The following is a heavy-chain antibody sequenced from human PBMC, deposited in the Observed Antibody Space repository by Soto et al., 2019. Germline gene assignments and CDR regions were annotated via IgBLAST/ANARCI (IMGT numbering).Heavy chain of an antibody. CDR3: AKYGSGSYWNGMDV. J-gene: IGHJ6*02. CDR1: RFTVSSNY. V-gene: IGHV3-66*01. D-gene: IGHD3-10*01. Sequence: EVQLVESGGGLVQPGGSLRLSCAASRFTVSSNYMSWVRQAPGKGLEWVSVIYAGGSTYYAHSVKGRFTISRDNSKNTLYLQMNSRRAEDTAMYYCAKYGSGSYWNGMDVWGQGTTVTVSS. CDR2: IYAGGST.